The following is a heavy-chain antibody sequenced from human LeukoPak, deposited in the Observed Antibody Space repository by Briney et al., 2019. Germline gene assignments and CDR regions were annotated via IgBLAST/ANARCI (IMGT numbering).Heavy chain of an antibody. CDR2: FYAGGSI. Sequence: SETLSHTCVVSGYAISSGHYWGWIRQSPGKGLEWIGSFYAGGSIYYNPSLKSRVTIVEDTSRNQFSLKMTSVTAADTAVYYCTREVVEVPTAVIDYWGQGALAIVS. V-gene: IGHV4-38-2*02. CDR3: TREVVEVPTAVIDY. D-gene: IGHD1-26*01. J-gene: IGHJ4*02. CDR1: GYAISSGHY.